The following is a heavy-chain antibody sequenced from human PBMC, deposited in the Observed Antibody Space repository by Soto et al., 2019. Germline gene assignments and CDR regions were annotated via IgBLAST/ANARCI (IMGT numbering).Heavy chain of an antibody. CDR3: ARGDDDY. J-gene: IGHJ4*02. Sequence: QVQLVESGGGVVQPGRSLRLSCAASGFTFSTCAMHWVRQAPGKGLEWVAFISDDGSNKYYADSVKGRFAISRDNSRNTLYLQMNSLRAEDTAVYYCARGDDDYWGQGTLVTVSS. CDR1: GFTFSTCA. V-gene: IGHV3-30*09. CDR2: ISDDGSNK.